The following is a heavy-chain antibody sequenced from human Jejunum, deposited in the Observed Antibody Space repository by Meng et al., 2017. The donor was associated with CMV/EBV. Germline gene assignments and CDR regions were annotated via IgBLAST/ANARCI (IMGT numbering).Heavy chain of an antibody. CDR3: ARGGYDFWSGYGGP. CDR1: GLNCNNYY. Sequence: ASGLNCNNYYIHWVRQAPGKGLMWVSRINSDGSITVYADSVRGRFTISRDNAKSTVYLQMNSLRGDDTAVYFCARGGYDFWSGYGGPWGQGTLVTVSS. D-gene: IGHD3-3*01. J-gene: IGHJ5*02. CDR2: INSDGSIT. V-gene: IGHV3-74*01.